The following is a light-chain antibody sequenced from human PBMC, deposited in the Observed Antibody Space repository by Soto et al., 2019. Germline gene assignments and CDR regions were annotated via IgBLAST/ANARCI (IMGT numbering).Light chain of an antibody. V-gene: IGLV4-60*02. CDR2: LEGSGSY. J-gene: IGLJ2*01. Sequence: QSVLTQSSSASASLGSSVKLTCTLSSGHSGYIIAWHQQQPGKAPRYLMKLEGSGSYNKGSGVPDRFSGSSSGPDRYLTISNLQFEDEADYYCETWDSNSVVSGGGTKLTVL. CDR1: SGHSGYI. CDR3: ETWDSNSVV.